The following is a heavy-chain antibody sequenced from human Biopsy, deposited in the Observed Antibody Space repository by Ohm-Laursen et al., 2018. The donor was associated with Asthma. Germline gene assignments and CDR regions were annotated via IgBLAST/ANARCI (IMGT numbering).Heavy chain of an antibody. V-gene: IGHV3-30-3*01. J-gene: IGHJ4*02. CDR3: AREGVAGTHIED. D-gene: IGHD6-19*01. Sequence: SSLRLSCTASRFTYAMHWVRQAPGKGLEWVAVISYDGSSIYYADSVKGRFTISRDNSKSTLSLQMNSLTAEDTAVYYCAREGVAGTHIEDWGQGTLVTVSP. CDR1: RFTYA. CDR2: ISYDGSSI.